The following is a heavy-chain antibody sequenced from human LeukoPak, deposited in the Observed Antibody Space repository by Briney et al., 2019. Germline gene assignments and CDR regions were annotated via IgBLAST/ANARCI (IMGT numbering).Heavy chain of an antibody. D-gene: IGHD4-11*01. CDR1: GGTFSSYV. Sequence: GASVKVSCKASGGTFSSYVINWVRQAPGQGLEWMGGIIPIFGTANYAQKFQGRVTMTRDMSTSTVYMELSSLRSEDTAVYYCARSTALDYWGQGTLVTVSS. J-gene: IGHJ4*02. CDR3: ARSTALDY. V-gene: IGHV1-69*05. CDR2: IIPIFGTA.